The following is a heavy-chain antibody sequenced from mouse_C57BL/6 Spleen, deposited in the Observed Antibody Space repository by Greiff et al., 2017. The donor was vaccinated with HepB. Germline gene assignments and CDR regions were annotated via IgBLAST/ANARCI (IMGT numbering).Heavy chain of an antibody. V-gene: IGHV5-17*01. CDR3: ASEYYYGSSHWYFDV. CDR1: GFTFSDYG. CDR2: ISCGSSTI. J-gene: IGHJ1*03. Sequence: DVKLVESGGGLVKPGGSLKLSCAASGFTFSDYGMHWVRQAPEKGLEWVAYISCGSSTIYYADTVKGRFTISRDNAKNTLFLQMTSLRSEDTAMYYCASEYYYGSSHWYFDVWGTGTTVTVSS. D-gene: IGHD1-1*01.